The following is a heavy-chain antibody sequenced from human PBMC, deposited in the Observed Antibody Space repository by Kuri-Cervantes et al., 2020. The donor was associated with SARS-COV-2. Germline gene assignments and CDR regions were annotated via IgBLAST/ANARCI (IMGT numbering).Heavy chain of an antibody. V-gene: IGHV1-69*13. Sequence: SVKVSCKASGYTFTSYAISWVRQAPGQGLEWMGGIIPIFGTANYAQKFQGRVTITADESTSTAYMELSSLRSEDTAVYYCARGYDFWSGYSIFGGIYYYYYGMDVWGQGTTVTVSS. J-gene: IGHJ6*02. CDR2: IIPIFGTA. CDR3: ARGYDFWSGYSIFGGIYYYYYGMDV. D-gene: IGHD3-3*01. CDR1: GYTFTSYA.